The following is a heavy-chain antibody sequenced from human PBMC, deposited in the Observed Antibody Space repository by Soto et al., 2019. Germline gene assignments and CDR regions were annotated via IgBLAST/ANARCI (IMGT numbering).Heavy chain of an antibody. CDR1: GFSFYNYW. J-gene: IGHJ3*02. CDR3: ARGSSNAFDI. Sequence: EVQLVESGGGLVQPGESLRLSCAASGFSFYNYWMNCVRQAPGKGPEWVANIKPDGSDKNYVDSVKGRFTISRDNAKNSLFLQMNSLRAEDTAVYYCARGSSNAFDIWGQGTMVTVSS. V-gene: IGHV3-7*02. CDR2: IKPDGSDK.